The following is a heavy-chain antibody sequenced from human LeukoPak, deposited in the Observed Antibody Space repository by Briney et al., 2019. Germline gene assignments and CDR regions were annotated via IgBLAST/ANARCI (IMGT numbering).Heavy chain of an antibody. CDR2: IKQDGSEK. Sequence: GGTLRLSCEASGFTFSRSGMSWVRQAPGKGLEWVANIKQDGSEKYYVDSVKGRFTISRDNAKNSLYLQMNSLRAEDTAVYYCAREIAAAGTYYYYYMDVWGKGTTVTVSS. V-gene: IGHV3-7*01. D-gene: IGHD6-13*01. J-gene: IGHJ6*03. CDR1: GFTFSRSG. CDR3: AREIAAAGTYYYYYMDV.